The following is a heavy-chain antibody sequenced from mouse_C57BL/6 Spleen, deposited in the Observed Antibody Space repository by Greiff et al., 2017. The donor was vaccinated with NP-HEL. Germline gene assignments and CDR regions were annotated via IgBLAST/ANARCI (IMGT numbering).Heavy chain of an antibody. CDR1: GFTFSDYY. CDR3: AREGYYYGSSDRYFDV. V-gene: IGHV5-16*01. Sequence: EVKLVESEGGLVQPGSSMKLSCTASGFTFSDYYMAWVRQVPEKGLEWVANINYDGSSTYYLDSLKSRFIISRDNAKNILYLQMSSLKSEDTATYYCAREGYYYGSSDRYFDVWGTGTTVTVSS. CDR2: INYDGSST. J-gene: IGHJ1*03. D-gene: IGHD1-1*01.